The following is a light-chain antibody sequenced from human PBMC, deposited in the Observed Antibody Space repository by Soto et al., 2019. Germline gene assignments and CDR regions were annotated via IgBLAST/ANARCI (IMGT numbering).Light chain of an antibody. CDR3: MQSTQLPPT. V-gene: IGKV2D-29*02. CDR1: QSLLHITGETF. CDR2: EVS. Sequence: DVVMTQTPLSLSGAPGQPASISGKSSQSLLHITGETFLFWYLQKPGQSPQLLIYEVSTRVSGVPDRFSGSGSGTDFTLEISRVETDDVGIYYCMQSTQLPPTFGQGTRLEI. J-gene: IGKJ5*01.